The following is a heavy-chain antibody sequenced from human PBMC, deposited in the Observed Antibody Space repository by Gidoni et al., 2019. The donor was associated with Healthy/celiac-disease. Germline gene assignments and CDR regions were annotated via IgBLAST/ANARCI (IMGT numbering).Heavy chain of an antibody. V-gene: IGHV3-49*04. D-gene: IGHD3-22*01. Sequence: EVQLVESGGGLVQPGRSLRLSFTASGFTFGDYALSWVRQAPGKGLEWVGFIRSKAYGGTTEYAASGKGRFTISRDDSKSIAYLQMNSLKTEDTAVYYCTRVPGSSGYYNRDFDPWGQGTLVTVSS. CDR1: GFTFGDYA. CDR2: IRSKAYGGTT. CDR3: TRVPGSSGYYNRDFDP. J-gene: IGHJ5*02.